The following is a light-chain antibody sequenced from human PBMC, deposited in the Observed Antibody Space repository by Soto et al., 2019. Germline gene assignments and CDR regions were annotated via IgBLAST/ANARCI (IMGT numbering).Light chain of an antibody. Sequence: IVMTQSPSTLSVSPGERATLSCRASQSLGGSLAWYQQKPGQAPRLLIYGASTRVTGIPARFSGSGSGTDFTLTISRLEPEDFAVYYCQQYGSSPRTFGQGTKVDIK. V-gene: IGKV3-15*01. CDR2: GAS. CDR3: QQYGSSPRT. CDR1: QSLGGS. J-gene: IGKJ1*01.